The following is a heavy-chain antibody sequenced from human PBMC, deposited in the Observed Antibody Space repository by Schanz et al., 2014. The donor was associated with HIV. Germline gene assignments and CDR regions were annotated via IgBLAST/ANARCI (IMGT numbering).Heavy chain of an antibody. CDR2: IWYDGSNK. Sequence: QVQLVESGGGVVQPGRSLRLSCTASGFTFSNYGMHWVRQAPGKGLEWVAAIWYDGSNKFYADSVKGRFTISRDNSKNTLYLQMNNLRAEDTAVYGCARQGLRFSFWLDYRGRGTLVTVSS. CDR3: ARQGLRFSFWLDY. CDR1: GFTFSNYG. D-gene: IGHD4-17*01. V-gene: IGHV3-33*01. J-gene: IGHJ4*02.